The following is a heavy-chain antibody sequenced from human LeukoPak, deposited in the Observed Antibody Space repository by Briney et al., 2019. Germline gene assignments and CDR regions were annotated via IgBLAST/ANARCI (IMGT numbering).Heavy chain of an antibody. J-gene: IGHJ4*02. CDR1: GFTFSSYA. V-gene: IGHV4-39*01. D-gene: IGHD1-26*01. Sequence: GSLRLSCAASGFTFSSYAMSWVRQAPGKGLEWIGSIYYSGSTFYNPPLKSRVTISVDTSKNQFSLKLSSVTAADTAVYYCARQGSGRSSDYWGQGTLVTVSS. CDR3: ARQGSGRSSDY. CDR2: IYYSGST.